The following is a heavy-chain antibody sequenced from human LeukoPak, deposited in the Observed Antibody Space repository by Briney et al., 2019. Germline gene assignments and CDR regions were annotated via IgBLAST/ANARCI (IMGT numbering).Heavy chain of an antibody. Sequence: ASVKVSCKASGYTFTSYDINWVRQATGQGLEWMGWISAYNGNTNYAQKLQGRVTMTTDTSTSTAYMELRSLRSDDTAVYYCARTAYCSSTSCYFRWAYYYGMDVWGQGTTVTVSS. V-gene: IGHV1-18*01. CDR1: GYTFTSYD. J-gene: IGHJ6*02. CDR3: ARTAYCSSTSCYFRWAYYYGMDV. CDR2: ISAYNGNT. D-gene: IGHD2-2*01.